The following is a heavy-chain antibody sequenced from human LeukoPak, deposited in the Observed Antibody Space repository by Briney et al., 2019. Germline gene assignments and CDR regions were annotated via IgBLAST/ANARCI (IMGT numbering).Heavy chain of an antibody. V-gene: IGHV1-18*01. CDR3: ARDLALRLGELSLSHFDY. CDR2: ISAYNGNT. D-gene: IGHD3-16*02. Sequence: ASVKVSCKASGYTFTSYGISWVRQAPGQGLEWMGWISAYNGNTNYAQKLQGRVTMATDTSTSTAYMEPRSLRSDDTAVYYCARDLALRLGELSLSHFDYWGQGTLVTVSS. CDR1: GYTFTSYG. J-gene: IGHJ4*02.